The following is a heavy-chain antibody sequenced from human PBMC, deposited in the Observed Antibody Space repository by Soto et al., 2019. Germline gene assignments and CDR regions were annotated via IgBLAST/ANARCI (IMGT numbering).Heavy chain of an antibody. CDR1: GFPFWTYE. CDR3: ARARTGDY. Sequence: EVQLVESGGGLVQPGGSLRLSCAASGFPFWTYEMNWVRQAPGKGLEWVSYISSSGNSINYADSVKGRFTISRDNAKNSLSLQMNSRRADDSAVYYCARARTGDYWGQGTLVTVSS. V-gene: IGHV3-48*03. J-gene: IGHJ4*02. D-gene: IGHD3-10*01. CDR2: ISSSGNSI.